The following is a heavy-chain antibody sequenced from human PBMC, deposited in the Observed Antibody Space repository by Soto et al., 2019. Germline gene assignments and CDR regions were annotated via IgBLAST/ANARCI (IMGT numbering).Heavy chain of an antibody. CDR1: GFTFSNYG. J-gene: IGHJ4*02. D-gene: IGHD3-22*01. CDR3: AKETYYYDSSDYYHGSYFDY. V-gene: IGHV3-30*18. Sequence: QVQLVESGGGVVQPGRSLRLSCEASGFTFSNYGMHWVRQAPGKGLEWVAFISFDGSNKHYADSVKGRFTISRDNSKNTLYLQMNSLRAEDTAVYYCAKETYYYDSSDYYHGSYFDYWGQGTLVTVSS. CDR2: ISFDGSNK.